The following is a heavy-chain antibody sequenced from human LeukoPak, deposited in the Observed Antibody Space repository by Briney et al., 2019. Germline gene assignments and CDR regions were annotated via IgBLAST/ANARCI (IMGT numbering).Heavy chain of an antibody. J-gene: IGHJ3*02. D-gene: IGHD6-6*01. Sequence: PSETLSLTCTVSGGSISGYYWSWIRQPPGRGLEWIGYIHYSGSTNYNPSLKSRVTISVDTSKNPFSLKLSSVTAADTAVYYCAREYSSSSGKTFDIWGQGTMVTVSS. CDR2: IHYSGST. V-gene: IGHV4-59*01. CDR3: AREYSSSSGKTFDI. CDR1: GGSISGYY.